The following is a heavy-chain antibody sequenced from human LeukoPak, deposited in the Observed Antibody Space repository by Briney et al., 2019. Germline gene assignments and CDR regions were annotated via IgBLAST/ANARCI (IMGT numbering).Heavy chain of an antibody. Sequence: SETLSLACIASGGSIRNYYWNWIRQSPGKGLEWVGFIHYSGSTYYRPTLKSRVTISVDTSKNQFSLKLPSVTAADTAVYYWGRGGDSVGYWNQYYSGMDGGGQGTPGPVS. V-gene: IGHV4-59*01. CDR2: IHYSGST. CDR3: GRGGDSVGYWNQYYSGMDG. CDR1: GGSIRNYY. J-gene: IGHJ6*02. D-gene: IGHD1-1*01.